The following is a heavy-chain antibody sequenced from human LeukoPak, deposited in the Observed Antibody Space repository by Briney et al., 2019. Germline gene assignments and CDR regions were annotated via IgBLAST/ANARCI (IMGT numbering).Heavy chain of an antibody. CDR1: GGTFSSYA. Sequence: SVKVSCKASGGTFSSYAISWVRQAPGQGLEWMGGIIPIFGTANYAQKFQGRVTITTDESTSTAYMELSSLGSEDTAVYYCAKDRSSSSPDVFDIWGQGTMVTVSS. V-gene: IGHV1-69*05. CDR3: AKDRSSSSPDVFDI. D-gene: IGHD6-6*01. CDR2: IIPIFGTA. J-gene: IGHJ3*02.